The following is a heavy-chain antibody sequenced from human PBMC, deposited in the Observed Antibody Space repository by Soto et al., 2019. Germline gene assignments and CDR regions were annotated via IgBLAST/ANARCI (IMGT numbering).Heavy chain of an antibody. V-gene: IGHV4-61*01. J-gene: IGHJ4*02. CDR1: GGSVSSGSYY. CDR2: IYYSGST. D-gene: IGHD1-26*01. Sequence: QVQLQESGPGLVKPSETLSLTCTVSGGSVSSGSYYWSWIRQPPGKGLEWIGYIYYSGSTNYNPCFKSRATRSVDSSKNQFSLKLSSVTAADTAVYYWARGSRGGIVGATTTFGFWCQGTLVTVSS. CDR3: ARGSRGGIVGATTTFGF.